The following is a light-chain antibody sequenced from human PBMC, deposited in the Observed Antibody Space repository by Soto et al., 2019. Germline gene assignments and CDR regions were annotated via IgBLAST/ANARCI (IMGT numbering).Light chain of an antibody. V-gene: IGLV2-14*01. J-gene: IGLJ1*01. CDR3: NSFTTSSTYV. CDR1: SSDVGLYDY. Sequence: QSVLTQPASVSGSPGQSITISCTGTSSDVGLYDYVSWYQQHPGKAPQLMIYAVSNRPSGVSNRFSASKSGNTASLFISGLQAEDEADYYCNSFTTSSTYVFGTGTRSPS. CDR2: AVS.